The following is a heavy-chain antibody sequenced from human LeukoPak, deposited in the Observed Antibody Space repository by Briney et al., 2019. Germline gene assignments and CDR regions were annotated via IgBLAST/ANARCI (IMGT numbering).Heavy chain of an antibody. J-gene: IGHJ5*02. V-gene: IGHV4-34*01. CDR1: GGSFSGYY. CDR2: INHSGST. D-gene: IGHD1-14*01. CDR3: ARAKHVVHRGWFGP. Sequence: SETLSLTCAVYGGSFSGYYWSWIRQPPGKGLEWIGEINHSGSTNYNPSLKSRVTISVDTSKNQFSLKLSSVTAADTAVYYCARAKHVVHRGWFGPWGQGTLVTVSS.